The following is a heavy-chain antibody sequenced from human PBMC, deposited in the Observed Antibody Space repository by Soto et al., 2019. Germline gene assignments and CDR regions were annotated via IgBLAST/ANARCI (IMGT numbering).Heavy chain of an antibody. V-gene: IGHV4-30-4*01. Sequence: SETLSLTCTVSGGSISSGDYYWSWTRQPPGKGLEWIGYIYYSGGTYYNPSLRSRVTISVDTSKNQFSLKLSSVTAADTAVYYCARGDSISYSSACFAPWGHGTLVTVSS. CDR1: GGSISSGDYY. D-gene: IGHD3-22*01. CDR2: IYYSGGT. CDR3: ARGDSISYSSACFAP. J-gene: IGHJ5*02.